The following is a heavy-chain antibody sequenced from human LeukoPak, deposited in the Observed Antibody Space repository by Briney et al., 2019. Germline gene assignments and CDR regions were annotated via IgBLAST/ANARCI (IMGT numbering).Heavy chain of an antibody. V-gene: IGHV1-18*01. Sequence: ASVKVSCKASGYTFTNFGISWVRQAPGQGLEWLGWISAYNGNTNYAQKLQGRVTMTTDTSTSTAYMELRSLRSDDTAVYYCARDAQDCGDYYYYYGMDVWGQGTTVTVSS. CDR3: ARDAQDCGDYYYYYGMDV. CDR1: GYTFTNFG. CDR2: ISAYNGNT. J-gene: IGHJ6*02. D-gene: IGHD4-17*01.